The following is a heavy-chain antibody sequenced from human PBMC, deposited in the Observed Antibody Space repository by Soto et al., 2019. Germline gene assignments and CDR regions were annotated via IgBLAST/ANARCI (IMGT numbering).Heavy chain of an antibody. D-gene: IGHD3-10*01. CDR3: ARHSGSMVRGDIRGLYYSDY. V-gene: IGHV4-39*01. Sequence: QLQLQESGPGLVKPSETLSLTCTVSGGSISSSSYYWGWIHQPPGKGLEWIGSIYYIGSTYYNPSLKGRVTISVDTSKDQFSLKLSSVTAADTAVYYCARHSGSMVRGDIRGLYYSDYWGQGTLVTVSS. CDR2: IYYIGST. J-gene: IGHJ4*02. CDR1: GGSISSSSYY.